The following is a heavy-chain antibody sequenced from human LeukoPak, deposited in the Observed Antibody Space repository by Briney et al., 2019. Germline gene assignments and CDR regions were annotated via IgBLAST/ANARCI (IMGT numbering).Heavy chain of an antibody. J-gene: IGHJ4*02. CDR3: AKGSSGGRPYYFDY. V-gene: IGHV3-23*01. CDR2: ISYGGDFK. D-gene: IGHD6-6*01. Sequence: GGSLRLSCSASGFTFSSYSMTWVRQAPGKGLEWVSGISYGGDFKYYADSMKGRFTISRDDSKSTLYLQMNSLRAEDTAVYYCAKGSSGGRPYYFDYWGQGTLVTVSS. CDR1: GFTFSSYS.